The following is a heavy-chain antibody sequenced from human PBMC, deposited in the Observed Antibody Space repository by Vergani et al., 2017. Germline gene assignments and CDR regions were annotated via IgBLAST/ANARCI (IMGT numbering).Heavy chain of an antibody. V-gene: IGHV1-69*09. D-gene: IGHD2-21*01. Sequence: QVQLVQSGAEVKKPGASVKVSCKASGYTFTSYDINWVRQATGQGLEWMGWMNPILGIANYAQKFQGRVTITADKSTSTAYMELSSLRSEDTAVYYCALERYCGGDCYPSYWYFDLWGRGTLVTVSS. CDR1: GYTFTSYD. J-gene: IGHJ2*01. CDR3: ALERYCGGDCYPSYWYFDL. CDR2: MNPILGIA.